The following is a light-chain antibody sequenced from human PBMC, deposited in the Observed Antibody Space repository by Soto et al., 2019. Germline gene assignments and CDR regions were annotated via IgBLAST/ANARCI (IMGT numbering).Light chain of an antibody. CDR3: QHYNNWPPYT. Sequence: EVVLTQSPATLSVSPGDRATLSCRASQYIGSAVAWYHQRSGQAPRLLIYGASTRATGIPARFSGSGSEREFTLTISGLQSEDSAIYYCQHYNNWPPYTFGQGTKVDIK. V-gene: IGKV3-15*01. J-gene: IGKJ2*01. CDR2: GAS. CDR1: QYIGSA.